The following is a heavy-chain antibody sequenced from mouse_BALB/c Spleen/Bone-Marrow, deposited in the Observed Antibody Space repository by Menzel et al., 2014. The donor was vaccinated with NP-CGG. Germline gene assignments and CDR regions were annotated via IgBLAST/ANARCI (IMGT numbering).Heavy chain of an antibody. Sequence: VKLQESGAELVKPGAPVKLSCKASGYTFXSYWMNWIKQRPGRGLEWIGRIDPSDSETHYNQKFKDKATLTVDKSSSTAYIQLSSLTSEDSAVYYCARDDFYSGNYEFVYWGQGTLVTVSA. D-gene: IGHD2-1*01. J-gene: IGHJ3*01. V-gene: IGHV1-74*04. CDR1: GYTFXSYW. CDR3: ARDDFYSGNYEFVY. CDR2: IDPSDSET.